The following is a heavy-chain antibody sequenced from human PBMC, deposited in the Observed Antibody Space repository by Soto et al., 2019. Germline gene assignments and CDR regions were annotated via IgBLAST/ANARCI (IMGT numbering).Heavy chain of an antibody. V-gene: IGHV4-30-2*01. D-gene: IGHD6-19*01. Sequence: QLQLQESGSGLVKPSQTLSLTCAVSGGSISSGGYSWSWIRQPPGKGLEWIGYIYHSGSTYYNPSLNRRVTISVDGSKIQFSLKLSSVTAADTAVDYCASLRSGWGIDYWGQGTLVTVSS. J-gene: IGHJ4*02. CDR3: ASLRSGWGIDY. CDR2: IYHSGST. CDR1: GGSISSGGYS.